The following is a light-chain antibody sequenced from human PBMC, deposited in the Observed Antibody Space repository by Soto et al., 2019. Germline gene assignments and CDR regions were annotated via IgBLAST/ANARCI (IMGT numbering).Light chain of an antibody. Sequence: EIVMTQSPVTLSLSPGDRATLSCRASQSVANNVAWFQQRPGQAPRLLVYGASATATGIPARFSGSGSGTEFTLTISSLQSEDFAVYYCQQYNDWPRTFGQGTKVEIK. CDR3: QQYNDWPRT. V-gene: IGKV3-15*01. CDR2: GAS. CDR1: QSVANN. J-gene: IGKJ1*01.